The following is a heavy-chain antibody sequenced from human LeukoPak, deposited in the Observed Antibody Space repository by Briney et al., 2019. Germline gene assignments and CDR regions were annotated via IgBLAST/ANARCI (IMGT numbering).Heavy chain of an antibody. Sequence: PGGSLRLSCAEPGFTFSHYGMHWVRQAPGRGLGWVAYIASDGNEKEFADSVKGRFIISRDNSRNTMYLQMDSLRAEGTAVYYCANLPYNWNAHFGDYWGQGTLVSVAS. D-gene: IGHD1-1*01. CDR1: GFTFSHYG. CDR2: IASDGNEK. CDR3: ANLPYNWNAHFGDY. V-gene: IGHV3-30*02. J-gene: IGHJ4*02.